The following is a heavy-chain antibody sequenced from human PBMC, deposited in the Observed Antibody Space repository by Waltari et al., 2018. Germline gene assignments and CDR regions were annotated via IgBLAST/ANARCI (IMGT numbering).Heavy chain of an antibody. D-gene: IGHD4-17*01. V-gene: IGHV1-2*06. J-gene: IGHJ4*02. CDR1: GYTFTGYY. CDR3: ARDLGSDYGNRDY. CDR2: INPNSGDT. Sequence: QVHLVQSGAEGKKPGASVKVSGKASGYTFTGYYIQWARRAPGQGLEWMGRINPNSGDTNYAQKFQGRVTLTRDTSINTAYMELSSLKSDDTAVYYCARDLGSDYGNRDYWGQGTLVTVPS.